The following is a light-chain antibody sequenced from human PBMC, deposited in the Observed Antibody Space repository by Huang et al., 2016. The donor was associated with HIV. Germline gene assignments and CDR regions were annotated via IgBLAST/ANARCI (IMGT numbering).Light chain of an antibody. CDR1: QSISSS. Sequence: DIQMTQFPSSLSASIGDRVTITCRASQSISSSLAWYQHKPGKAPKLLIYKAVSLEGGVPPRFSGSGSGTEFTLTISSLQPDDFATYYCQQYSSYSVTFGQGTKLETK. V-gene: IGKV1-5*03. CDR3: QQYSSYSVT. CDR2: KAV. J-gene: IGKJ2*01.